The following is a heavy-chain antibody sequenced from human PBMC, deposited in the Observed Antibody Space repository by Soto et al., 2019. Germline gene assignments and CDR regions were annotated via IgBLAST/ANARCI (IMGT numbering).Heavy chain of an antibody. CDR3: ARDLSIAAAGRFDP. Sequence: SETLSLTCTVSGGSISSYYWSWIRQPPGKGLGWIGYIYYGGTTNYNPPLKSRVTISVDTSKNQFSLKLSSVTAADTAVYYCARDLSIAAAGRFDPWGQGTLVTVSS. J-gene: IGHJ5*02. CDR2: IYYGGTT. CDR1: GGSISSYY. D-gene: IGHD6-13*01. V-gene: IGHV4-59*01.